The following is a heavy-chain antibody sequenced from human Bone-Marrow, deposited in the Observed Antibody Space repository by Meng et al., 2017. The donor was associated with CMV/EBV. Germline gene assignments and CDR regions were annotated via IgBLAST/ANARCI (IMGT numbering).Heavy chain of an antibody. V-gene: IGHV1-2*02. CDR3: ARGIAARPSDY. CDR1: GYTFTGYY. D-gene: IGHD6-6*01. Sequence: ASVKVSCKASGYTFTGYYMHWVRQAPGQGLEWMGWINPNSGGTNYAQKFQGRVTMTRDTSTSTVYMELSSLRSEDTAVYYCARGIAARPSDYWGQGTLVTVSS. J-gene: IGHJ4*02. CDR2: INPNSGGT.